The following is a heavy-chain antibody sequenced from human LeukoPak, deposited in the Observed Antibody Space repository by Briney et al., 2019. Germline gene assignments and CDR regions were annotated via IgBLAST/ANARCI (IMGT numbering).Heavy chain of an antibody. V-gene: IGHV3-23*01. CDR3: AKHIPADATAY. Sequence: GGSVRLSCAASGFTFSGYAMSWVRQAPGEGLEWVSGISRSGGSTYYADSVKGRFTSSRDNSKNTLYLHMNSLRAEDTAVYYCAKHIPADATAYWGQGTLVTVSS. CDR1: GFTFSGYA. D-gene: IGHD6-13*01. J-gene: IGHJ4*02. CDR2: ISRSGGST.